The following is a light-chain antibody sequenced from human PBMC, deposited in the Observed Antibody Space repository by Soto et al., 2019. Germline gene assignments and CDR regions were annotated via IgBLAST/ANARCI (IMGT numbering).Light chain of an antibody. Sequence: QSALTQPASVSGSPGQSITISCTGTSSDVGGYNYVSWYQQHPGKAPKLMIYDVSNRPSGVSDRFSGSKPGNTASLTISGLQTEDEADYYCSSYTSSFTRVFGGGTKVTVL. CDR2: DVS. CDR1: SSDVGGYNY. CDR3: SSYTSSFTRV. V-gene: IGLV2-14*01. J-gene: IGLJ3*02.